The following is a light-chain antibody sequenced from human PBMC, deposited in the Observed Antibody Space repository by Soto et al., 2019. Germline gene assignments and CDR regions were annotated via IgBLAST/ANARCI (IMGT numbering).Light chain of an antibody. CDR1: RSDVATYNY. Sequence: QSVLTQPASVSGSPGQSITISCTGTRSDVATYNYVSWYQQHPGKAPKLMIYEVTNRPSGVSNRFSGSKSGNTASLTISGLQAEDEADYYCSSYTSRTTVVFGGGTKMTVL. V-gene: IGLV2-14*01. CDR3: SSYTSRTTVV. J-gene: IGLJ2*01. CDR2: EVT.